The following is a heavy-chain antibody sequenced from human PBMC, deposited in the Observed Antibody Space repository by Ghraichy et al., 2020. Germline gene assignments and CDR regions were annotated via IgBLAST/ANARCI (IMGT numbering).Heavy chain of an antibody. Sequence: SETLSLTCTVSGGSISSSSYYWGWIRQPPGKGLEWIGSIYYSGSTYYNPSLKSRVTISVDTSKNQFSLKLSSVTAADTAVYYCARRPRGGYYDSSGSSVDYWGQGTLVTVSS. CDR1: GGSISSSSYY. D-gene: IGHD3-22*01. V-gene: IGHV4-39*01. J-gene: IGHJ4*02. CDR2: IYYSGST. CDR3: ARRPRGGYYDSSGSSVDY.